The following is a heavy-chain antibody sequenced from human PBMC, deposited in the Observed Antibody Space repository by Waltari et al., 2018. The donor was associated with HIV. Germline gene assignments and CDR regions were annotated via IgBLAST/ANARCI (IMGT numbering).Heavy chain of an antibody. CDR3: ATCYLGYSYGPTY. J-gene: IGHJ4*02. Sequence: EVQLLESGGGLVQPGGSLRLSCAASGFTFSSYAMSWVREAPGKGLEWVSAISGSGGSTYYADSVKGRFTISRDNSKNTLYLQMNSLRAEDTAVYYCATCYLGYSYGPTYWGQGTLVTVSS. CDR2: ISGSGGST. CDR1: GFTFSSYA. V-gene: IGHV3-23*01. D-gene: IGHD5-18*01.